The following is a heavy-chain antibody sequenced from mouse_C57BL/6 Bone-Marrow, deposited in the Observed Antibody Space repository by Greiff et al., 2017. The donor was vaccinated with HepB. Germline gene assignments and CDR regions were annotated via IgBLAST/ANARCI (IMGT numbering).Heavy chain of an antibody. Sequence: VQLQQSGAELVRPGASVKLSCKASGYTFTDYYINWVKQRPGQGLEWIARIYPGSGNTYYNEKFKGKATLTAEKSSSTAYMQLSSLTSEDSAVYFCAREDSSGFLWGQGTLVTVSA. CDR2: IYPGSGNT. CDR3: AREDSSGFL. J-gene: IGHJ3*01. CDR1: GYTFTDYY. D-gene: IGHD3-2*02. V-gene: IGHV1-76*01.